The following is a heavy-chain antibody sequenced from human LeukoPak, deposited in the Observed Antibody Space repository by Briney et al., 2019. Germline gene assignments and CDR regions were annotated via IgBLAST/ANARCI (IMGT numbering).Heavy chain of an antibody. CDR2: IYSGGST. J-gene: IGHJ3*02. V-gene: IGHV3-66*01. D-gene: IGHD2-15*01. CDR1: GFTVSSNY. CDR3: ASGFCSGGSCYNDAFDI. Sequence: GGSLRLSCAASGFTVSSNYMSWVRQAPGKGLEGVSVIYSGGSTFYADSVKGRFTISRDNSKNTLFLQMNSLRAEDTAVYYCASGFCSGGSCYNDAFDIWGQGTMVTVSS.